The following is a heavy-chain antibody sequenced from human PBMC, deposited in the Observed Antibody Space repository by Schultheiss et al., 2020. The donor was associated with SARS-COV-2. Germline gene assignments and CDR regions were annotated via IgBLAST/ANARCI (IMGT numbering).Heavy chain of an antibody. CDR3: ARDPYGDRPFDY. CDR1: GESFSGYY. J-gene: IGHJ4*02. D-gene: IGHD4-17*01. Sequence: SETLSLTCAVYGESFSGYYWRWIRQTPGKGLKWIGYICYSGSTYYNPSLKSLVTISVDTSKNQFSLKLSSVTAADTAVYYCARDPYGDRPFDYWGQGTLVTVSS. CDR2: ICYSGST. V-gene: IGHV4-34*01.